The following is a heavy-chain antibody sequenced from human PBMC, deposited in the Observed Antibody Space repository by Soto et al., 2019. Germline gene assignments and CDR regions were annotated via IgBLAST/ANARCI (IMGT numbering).Heavy chain of an antibody. CDR2: INHSGIV. Sequence: SETLSLTCAVYGGPFSGHSWTWIRQSPWKGLGWIGDINHSGIVNYSPSLKSRVTISLDTSKNQFSLTMSAVTAADTAMYYCSTRASDTHGYYRFDPSGQRTLLTLCS. CDR1: GGPFSGHS. CDR3: STRASDTHGYYRFDP. D-gene: IGHD3-3*01. J-gene: IGHJ5*01. V-gene: IGHV4-34*01.